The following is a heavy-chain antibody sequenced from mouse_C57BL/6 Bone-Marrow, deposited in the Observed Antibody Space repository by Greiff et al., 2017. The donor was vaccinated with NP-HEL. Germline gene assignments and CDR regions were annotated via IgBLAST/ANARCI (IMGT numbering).Heavy chain of an antibody. CDR1: GYTFTSYG. Sequence: QVQLKESGAELARPGASVKLSCKASGYTFTSYGISWVKQRTGQGLEWIGEIYPRSGNTYYNEKFKGKATLTADKSSSTAYMELRSLTSEDSAVYFCASGLRRGWFAYWGQGTLVTVSA. D-gene: IGHD2-2*01. V-gene: IGHV1-81*01. J-gene: IGHJ3*01. CDR2: IYPRSGNT. CDR3: ASGLRRGWFAY.